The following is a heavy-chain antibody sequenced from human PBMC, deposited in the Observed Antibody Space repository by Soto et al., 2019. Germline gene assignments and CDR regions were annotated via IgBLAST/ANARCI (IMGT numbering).Heavy chain of an antibody. V-gene: IGHV5-51*01. D-gene: IGHD3-10*01. CDR3: ARLRGSGSYYTIITGSGDNWFDF. CDR2: IYPGDSDT. Sequence: PGESLKISCKGSGYSFTSYWIGWVRQMPGKGLEWMGIIYPGDSDTRYSPSFQGQVTISADKSISTAYLQWSSLKASDTAMYYCARLRGSGSYYTIITGSGDNWFDFWGPGTLVTVAS. J-gene: IGHJ5*01. CDR1: GYSFTSYW.